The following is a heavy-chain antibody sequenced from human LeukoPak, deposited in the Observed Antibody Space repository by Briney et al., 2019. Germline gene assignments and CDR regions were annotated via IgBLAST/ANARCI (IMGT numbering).Heavy chain of an antibody. CDR1: GFTFSSYA. Sequence: GGSLRLSCAASGFTFSSYAMSWVRQAPGKGLEWVSAISGSGGSTYYADSVKGRFTISRDNSKNTLYLQMNSLRAEDTAVYYCAKGDCSSTSCYTEGGGYWGQGTLVTVSS. CDR2: ISGSGGST. J-gene: IGHJ4*02. CDR3: AKGDCSSTSCYTEGGGY. V-gene: IGHV3-23*01. D-gene: IGHD2-2*02.